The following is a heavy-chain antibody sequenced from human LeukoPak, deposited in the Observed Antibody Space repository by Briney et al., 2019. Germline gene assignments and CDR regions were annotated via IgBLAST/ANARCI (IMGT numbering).Heavy chain of an antibody. J-gene: IGHJ3*02. CDR3: ARALSGGSGYYYVDAFDI. D-gene: IGHD3-22*01. V-gene: IGHV3-30-3*01. CDR2: ISYDGSNK. CDR1: GFTFSSYA. Sequence: GRSLRLSCAASGFTFSSYAMHWVRQAPGKGLEWVAVISYDGSNKYYADSVKGRFTISRDNSKNTLYLQVNSLRAEDTAVYYCARALSGGSGYYYVDAFDIWGQGTMVTVSS.